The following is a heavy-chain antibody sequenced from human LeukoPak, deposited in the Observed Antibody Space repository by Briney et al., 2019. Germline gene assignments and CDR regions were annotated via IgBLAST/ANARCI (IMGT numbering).Heavy chain of an antibody. D-gene: IGHD3-16*01. CDR1: GFTFSSYS. Sequence: GGSLRLSCAASGFTFSSYSMTWVRQAPGKGLEWVASINHNGNVNYYVDSVKGRSTISRDNAKNSLYLQMSNLRAEDTAVYFCARGGGLDVWGQGATVTVSS. J-gene: IGHJ6*02. CDR3: ARGGGLDV. V-gene: IGHV3-7*03. CDR2: INHNGNVN.